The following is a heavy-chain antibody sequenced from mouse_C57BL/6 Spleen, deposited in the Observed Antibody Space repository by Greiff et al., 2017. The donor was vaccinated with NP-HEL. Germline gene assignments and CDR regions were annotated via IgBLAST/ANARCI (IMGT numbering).Heavy chain of an antibody. CDR2: IYPGDGDT. CDR1: GYAFSSSW. CDR3: ARTSYGNYFDY. J-gene: IGHJ2*01. D-gene: IGHD1-1*01. Sequence: VHLVESGPELVKPGASVKISCKASGYAFSSSWMNWVKQRPGKGLEWIGRIYPGDGDTNYNGKFKGKATLTADKSSSTAYMQLSSLTSEDSAVYFCARTSYGNYFDYWGQGTTLTVSS. V-gene: IGHV1-82*01.